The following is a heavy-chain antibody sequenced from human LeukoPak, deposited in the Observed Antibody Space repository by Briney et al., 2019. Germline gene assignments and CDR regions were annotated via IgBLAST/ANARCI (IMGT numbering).Heavy chain of an antibody. V-gene: IGHV4-61*01. Sequence: KISETLSLTCTVSGGSVSSGSYYWSWIRQPPGRGLEWIGYIFYGGSTNYNPSLKSRVTISVDTTKNQFSLKLSSVTAADTAVYYCARVPLGITHFDYWGQGTLVTVSS. J-gene: IGHJ4*02. D-gene: IGHD7-27*01. CDR2: IFYGGST. CDR3: ARVPLGITHFDY. CDR1: GGSVSSGSYY.